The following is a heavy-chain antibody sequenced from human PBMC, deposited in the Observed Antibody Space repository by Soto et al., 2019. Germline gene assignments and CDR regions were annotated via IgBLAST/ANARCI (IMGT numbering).Heavy chain of an antibody. D-gene: IGHD3-10*01. CDR2: IYPGDSDT. Sequence: PGESLKISCKGSGYSFTSYWIGWVRQMPGKGLEWMGIIYPGDSDTRYSPSFQGQVTISADKSISTAYLQWSSLKASDTAMYYCASQLPYGSGSYYPKLYYMDVWGKGTTVTVSS. J-gene: IGHJ6*03. CDR1: GYSFTSYW. V-gene: IGHV5-51*01. CDR3: ASQLPYGSGSYYPKLYYMDV.